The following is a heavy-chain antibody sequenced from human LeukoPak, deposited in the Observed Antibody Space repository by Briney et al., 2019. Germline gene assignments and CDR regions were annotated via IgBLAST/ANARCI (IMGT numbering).Heavy chain of an antibody. Sequence: SGGSLRLSCAASGFTFSSYSMSWVRQAPGRGLEWVSSISSSSSYIYYADSVKGRFTISRDNAKNSLYLQMNSLRAEDTAVYYCARGGHSYYDSSAYKSDYWGQGTLVTVSS. V-gene: IGHV3-21*01. CDR3: ARGGHSYYDSSAYKSDY. D-gene: IGHD3-22*01. CDR2: ISSSSSYI. J-gene: IGHJ4*02. CDR1: GFTFSSYS.